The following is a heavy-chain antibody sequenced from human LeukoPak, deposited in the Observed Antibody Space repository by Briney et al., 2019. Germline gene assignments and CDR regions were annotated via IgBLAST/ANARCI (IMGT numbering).Heavy chain of an antibody. J-gene: IGHJ5*02. D-gene: IGHD1-1*01. V-gene: IGHV4-34*01. CDR3: ARALAYNWKRGWFDP. Sequence: SETLSLHWRVYGGALSGYQLGRVRPPPGKGLKWIGEINHSGSTNYNPSLKTRVTISVDTSKNQFSLKLSSVTAAESAVYYCARALAYNWKRGWFDPWGQGTLVTVSS. CDR2: INHSGST. CDR1: GGALSGYQ.